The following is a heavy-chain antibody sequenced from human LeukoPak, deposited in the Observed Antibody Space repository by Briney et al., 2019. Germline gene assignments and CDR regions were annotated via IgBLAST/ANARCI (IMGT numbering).Heavy chain of an antibody. CDR2: ISGSGGST. Sequence: GGSLRLSCAASGFTFSSYAMSWVRQAPGKGLEWVSAISGSGGSTYYADSVKGRFTISRDNSKNTLYLQMNSLRAEDTAVYYCAKGVEVVRFLEWLPSPGFDYWGQGTLVTVSS. J-gene: IGHJ4*02. CDR3: AKGVEVVRFLEWLPSPGFDY. V-gene: IGHV3-23*01. CDR1: GFTFSSYA. D-gene: IGHD3-3*01.